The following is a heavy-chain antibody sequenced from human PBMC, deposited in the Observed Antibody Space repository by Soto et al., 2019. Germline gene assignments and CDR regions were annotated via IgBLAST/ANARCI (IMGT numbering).Heavy chain of an antibody. J-gene: IGHJ4*02. V-gene: IGHV3-7*03. D-gene: IGHD3-10*01. CDR2: MNEDGSEK. CDR3: ARERGVVGSGTYYYSDY. Sequence: EVQLVESGGGLVQPGGSLRLSCTASGFTFSRYCMSWVRQAPGKGLEWVANMNEDGSEKYYVDSVKGRFTISRDHAKNSVYLQMNSLRAEDTAVYYCARERGVVGSGTYYYSDYWGQGTLVTVSS. CDR1: GFTFSRYC.